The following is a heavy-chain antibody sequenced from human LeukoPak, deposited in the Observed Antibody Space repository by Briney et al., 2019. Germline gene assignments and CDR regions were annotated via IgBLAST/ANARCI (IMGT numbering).Heavy chain of an antibody. J-gene: IGHJ3*02. CDR3: AKSLQIAAAGSPNDAFDI. CDR1: GFTFSSYA. D-gene: IGHD6-13*01. CDR2: ISGSGGST. V-gene: IGHV3-23*01. Sequence: GGYLRRYCAASGFTFSSYAMSWVRQAPGKGLEWVSAISGSGGSTYYADSVKGRFTISRDNSKNTLYLQMNSLRAEDTAVYYCAKSLQIAAAGSPNDAFDIWGQGTMVTVSS.